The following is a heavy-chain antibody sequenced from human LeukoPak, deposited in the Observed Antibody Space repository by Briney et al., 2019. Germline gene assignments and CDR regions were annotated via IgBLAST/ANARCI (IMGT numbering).Heavy chain of an antibody. CDR3: ARIMVRGVTHAFDI. J-gene: IGHJ3*02. CDR2: IAWDDDK. CDR1: GFSLSTSAMC. V-gene: IGHV2-70*11. Sequence: SGPTLVNPTQILTPTCTFSGFSLSTSAMCVSWIRQPPGKALEGLARIAWDDDKYYSTSLKTRLTISKDTSKNQVVLTMTNMDPVDTATYYCARIMVRGVTHAFDIWGQGTMVTVSS. D-gene: IGHD3-10*01.